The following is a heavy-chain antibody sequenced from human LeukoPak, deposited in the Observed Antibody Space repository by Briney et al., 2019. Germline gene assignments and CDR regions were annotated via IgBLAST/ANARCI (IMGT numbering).Heavy chain of an antibody. CDR1: GFTLSSYA. Sequence: GGSLRLSCAASGFTLSSYAMHWVRQAPGKGLEWVAVISYDGSNKYYADSVKGRFTISRDNSKNTLYLQMNSLRAEDTAVYYCASQNDSSGYTDYWGQGTLVTVSS. CDR2: ISYDGSNK. CDR3: ASQNDSSGYTDY. D-gene: IGHD3-22*01. V-gene: IGHV3-30*04. J-gene: IGHJ4*02.